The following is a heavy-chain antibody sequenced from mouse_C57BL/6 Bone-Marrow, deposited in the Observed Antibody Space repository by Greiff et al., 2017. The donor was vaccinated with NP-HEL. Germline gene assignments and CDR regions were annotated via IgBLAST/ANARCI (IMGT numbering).Heavy chain of an antibody. D-gene: IGHD1-1*01. CDR1: GYTFTSYW. J-gene: IGHJ2*01. CDR3: ALINRY. CDR2: IYPGSGST. Sequence: VQLQQPGAELVKPGASVKMSCKASGYTFTSYWITWVKQRPGQGLEWIGDIYPGSGSTNYNEKFKSKATLAVDPSSSTAYMQISSLTSEDSAVYYCALINRYWCQGTTLTVSS. V-gene: IGHV1-55*01.